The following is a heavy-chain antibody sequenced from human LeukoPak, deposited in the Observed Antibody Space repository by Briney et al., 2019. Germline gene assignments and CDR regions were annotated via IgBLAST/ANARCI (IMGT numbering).Heavy chain of an antibody. CDR2: IYYSGST. CDR1: GGSISSGDYY. Sequence: PSQTLSLTCTVSGGSISSGDYYWSWIRQPPGKGLEWIGYIYYSGSTYYNPSLKSRVTISVDTSKNQFSLKLSSVTAADTAVYYCARVHYGGNSLGIFDYWGQGTLVTVSS. V-gene: IGHV4-30-4*08. CDR3: ARVHYGGNSLGIFDY. J-gene: IGHJ4*02. D-gene: IGHD4-23*01.